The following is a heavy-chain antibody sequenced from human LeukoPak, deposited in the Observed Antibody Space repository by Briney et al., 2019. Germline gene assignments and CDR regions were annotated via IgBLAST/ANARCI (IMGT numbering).Heavy chain of an antibody. D-gene: IGHD3-9*01. CDR3: ARGADYYDILTGYYY. CDR1: GYTFTSYD. V-gene: IGHV1-8*01. CDR2: MNPNSGNT. J-gene: IGHJ4*02. Sequence: ASVKVSCKASGYTFTSYDINWVRQATGQGLEWMGWMNPNSGNTGYAQKFQGRVTMTRNTSISTAYMELSSLRSGDTAVYYCARGADYYDILTGYYYWGQGTLVTVSS.